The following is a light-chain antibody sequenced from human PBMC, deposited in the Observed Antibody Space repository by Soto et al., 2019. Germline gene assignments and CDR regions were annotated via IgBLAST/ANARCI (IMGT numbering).Light chain of an antibody. CDR2: GAS. Sequence: ESAGSRTEYPAGRATLSCRASQSIGVTLAWYQKKPGQAPRLLIYGASNRATGIPDMFSSSGSGTDFTLTISRLEHEDLAVYCCQRYGSSGTFGQGTKVDIK. J-gene: IGKJ1*01. V-gene: IGKV3-20*01. CDR1: QSIGVT. CDR3: QRYGSSGT.